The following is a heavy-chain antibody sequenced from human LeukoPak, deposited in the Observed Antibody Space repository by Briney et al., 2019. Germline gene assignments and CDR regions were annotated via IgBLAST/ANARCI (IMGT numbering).Heavy chain of an antibody. CDR1: GFTFSSYS. CDR3: ARAQGGTVTTWAYYYYYMDV. D-gene: IGHD4-11*01. Sequence: PGGSLRLSCAASGFTFSSYSMNWVRQAPGKGLEWVSSISSSSSYIYYADSVKGRFTISRDNAKNSLYLQMNSLRAEDTAVYYCARAQGGTVTTWAYYYYYMDVWGKGTTVTVSS. CDR2: ISSSSSYI. V-gene: IGHV3-21*01. J-gene: IGHJ6*03.